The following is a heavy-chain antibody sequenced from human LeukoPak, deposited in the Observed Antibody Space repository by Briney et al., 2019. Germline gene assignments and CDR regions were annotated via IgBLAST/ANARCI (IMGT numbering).Heavy chain of an antibody. D-gene: IGHD3-16*01. CDR3: ARSKGGDAFDI. V-gene: IGHV4-61*01. J-gene: IGHJ3*02. Sequence: SETLSLTCTVSGGSFSSGSYYWSWIRQPPGKGLEWIGYIYYSGSTNYNPSLKSRVTISVDTSKNQFSLKLSSVTAADTAVYYCARSKGGDAFDIWGQGTMVTVSS. CDR2: IYYSGST. CDR1: GGSFSSGSYY.